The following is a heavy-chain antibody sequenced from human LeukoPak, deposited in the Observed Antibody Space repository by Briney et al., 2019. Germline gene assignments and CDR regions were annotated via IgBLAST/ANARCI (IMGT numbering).Heavy chain of an antibody. CDR3: ARHYTILKYARDV. CDR1: GGSISTYY. Sequence: SETLSLTCTVSGGSISTYYWSWIRQPPGRGLEWIGYFYYSGSTEYNPSLRSRVTLSVDTSKNQFSLKLSSVTAADTAVYYCARHYTILKYARDVWGQGTTVTVSS. J-gene: IGHJ6*02. CDR2: FYYSGST. D-gene: IGHD3-3*01. V-gene: IGHV4-59*08.